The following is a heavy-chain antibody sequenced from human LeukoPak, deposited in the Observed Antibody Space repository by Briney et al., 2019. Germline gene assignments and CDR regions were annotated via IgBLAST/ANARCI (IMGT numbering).Heavy chain of an antibody. Sequence: SETLSLTCAVSGYSISSGYYWGWIRQPPGKGLEWFGSIYHSGSTYYNPSLKSRVTISVDTSKNQFSLKLSSVTAADTAVYYCARGGLEYDILTGYYMSLVYWGQGTLVTVSS. CDR3: ARGGLEYDILTGYYMSLVY. CDR2: IYHSGST. D-gene: IGHD3-9*01. J-gene: IGHJ4*02. V-gene: IGHV4-38-2*01. CDR1: GYSISSGYY.